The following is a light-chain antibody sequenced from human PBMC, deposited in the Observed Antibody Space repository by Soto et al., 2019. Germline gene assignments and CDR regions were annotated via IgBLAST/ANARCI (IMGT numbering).Light chain of an antibody. CDR3: SSYTSSITLGV. CDR1: SSDFGGYDY. CDR2: DVS. J-gene: IGLJ1*01. V-gene: IGLV2-14*01. Sequence: QSVLTQPASVSGSPGQSITISCTGTSSDFGGYDYVAWYQQHPGKAPQLMIYDVSNRPSGVSNRFSGSKSGNTASLTISGLQDEDEADYYCSSYTSSITLGVFGTGTKVTVL.